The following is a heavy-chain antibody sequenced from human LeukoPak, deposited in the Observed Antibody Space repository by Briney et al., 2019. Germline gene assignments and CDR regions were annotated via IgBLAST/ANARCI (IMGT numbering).Heavy chain of an antibody. D-gene: IGHD6-13*01. V-gene: IGHV4-34*01. CDR3: ARTPSIPAAGTGWDWFDP. J-gene: IGHJ5*02. CDR2: INHSGST. Sequence: SETLSLTCAVYGGSFSGYYWSWIRQPPGKGLEGMGEINHSGSTNYNPSLKSRGNKSVDTSNNQFSLKLSSVTAADTAVYYCARTPSIPAAGTGWDWFDPWRQGTLVTVSS. CDR1: GGSFSGYY.